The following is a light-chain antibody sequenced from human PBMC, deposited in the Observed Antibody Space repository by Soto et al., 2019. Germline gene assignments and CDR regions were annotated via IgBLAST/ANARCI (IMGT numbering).Light chain of an antibody. V-gene: IGLV2-14*01. CDR3: SSYTIPHSWV. Sequence: QSALTQSASVSGSPGQSITISCTGTSSDVGGYNYVSWYQQHPGKAPKLIIYDVSNRPSGVSTRFSGSQSGNTASLTTSGLKAEDEAEDSCSSYTIPHSWVFGGGTQLTVL. CDR2: DVS. CDR1: SSDVGGYNY. J-gene: IGLJ3*02.